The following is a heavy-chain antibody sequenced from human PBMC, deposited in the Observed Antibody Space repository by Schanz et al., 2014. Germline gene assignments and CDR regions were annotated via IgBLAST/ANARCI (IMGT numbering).Heavy chain of an antibody. Sequence: PGGSLRLSCAASGFTFSDYYMSWIRQAPGKGLEWVSYVSSSSSYTHYADSVKGRFTISRDNAKNSLYLQMTSLRAEDTAVYYCARSRSGFYFDYWGQGTLVTVSS. CDR3: ARSRSGFYFDY. V-gene: IGHV3-11*06. J-gene: IGHJ4*02. CDR2: VSSSSSYT. CDR1: GFTFSDYY. D-gene: IGHD1-26*01.